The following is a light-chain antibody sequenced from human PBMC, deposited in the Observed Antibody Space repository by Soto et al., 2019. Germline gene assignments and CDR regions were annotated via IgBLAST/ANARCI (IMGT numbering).Light chain of an antibody. Sequence: DIQMTQSPSSLSASVGDRVTVTCRASQSISTYLYWYQQKPGKAPKLLIYAASSLETGVPSRFSGSGSGTDFTLTISSLQPEDFATYFCQQSYPTPFTFGPGTKVDIK. CDR2: AAS. V-gene: IGKV1-39*01. CDR1: QSISTY. CDR3: QQSYPTPFT. J-gene: IGKJ3*01.